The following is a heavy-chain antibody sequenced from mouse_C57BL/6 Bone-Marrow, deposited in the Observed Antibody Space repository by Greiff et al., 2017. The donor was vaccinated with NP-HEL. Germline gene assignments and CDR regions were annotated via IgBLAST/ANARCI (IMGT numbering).Heavy chain of an antibody. CDR3: ARHGYYHYYAMDY. Sequence: QVQLQQSGAELARPGASVKLSCKASGYTFTSYGISWVKQRTGQGLEWIGEIYPRSGNTYYNEKFKGKATLTADKSSSTAYMELRSLTSEDSAVYFCARHGYYHYYAMDYWGQGTSVTFSS. CDR2: IYPRSGNT. J-gene: IGHJ4*01. V-gene: IGHV1-81*01. D-gene: IGHD2-3*01. CDR1: GYTFTSYG.